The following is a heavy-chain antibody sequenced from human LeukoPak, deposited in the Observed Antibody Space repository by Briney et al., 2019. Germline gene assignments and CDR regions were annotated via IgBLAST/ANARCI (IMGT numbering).Heavy chain of an antibody. J-gene: IGHJ4*02. Sequence: PGGSLRLSCAASGFTFSSYAMSWVRQAPGKGLEWVSAISGSGGSTYYADSVKGRLTISRDNSKNTLYLQMNSLRAEDTAVYYCAKGVYGGNSWVPYYYWGQGTLVTVSS. CDR1: GFTFSSYA. CDR3: AKGVYGGNSWVPYYY. D-gene: IGHD4-23*01. CDR2: ISGSGGST. V-gene: IGHV3-23*01.